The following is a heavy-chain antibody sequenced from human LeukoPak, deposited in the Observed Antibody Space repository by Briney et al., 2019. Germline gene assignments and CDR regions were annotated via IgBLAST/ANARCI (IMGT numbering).Heavy chain of an antibody. D-gene: IGHD1-14*01. CDR2: ISPKTGDT. CDR3: AREGEPYSYGDPVSSDPYYFDY. J-gene: IGHJ4*02. Sequence: ASVKVSCKASGYTFTGYYMHWVRQAPGQGLEWMGWISPKTGDTNYAQKFQSRVTVNRDTSISTAYIERTTLKSDDTAVYFCAREGEPYSYGDPVSSDPYYFDYWGQGTLVTVSS. V-gene: IGHV1-2*02. CDR1: GYTFTGYY.